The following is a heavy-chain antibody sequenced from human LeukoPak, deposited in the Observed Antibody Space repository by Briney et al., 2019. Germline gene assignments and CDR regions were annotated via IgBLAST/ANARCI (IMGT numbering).Heavy chain of an antibody. V-gene: IGHV3-9*01. D-gene: IGHD6-19*01. CDR3: AKTGRIAVAGHLDY. CDR2: ISWNSGSI. CDR1: GFTFDDYA. Sequence: GGSLRLSCAASGFTFDDYAMHWVRHAPGKGLEWVSGISWNSGSIGYADSVKGRFTISRDNAKNSLYLQMNSLRAEDTALYYCAKTGRIAVAGHLDYWGQGTLVTVSS. J-gene: IGHJ4*02.